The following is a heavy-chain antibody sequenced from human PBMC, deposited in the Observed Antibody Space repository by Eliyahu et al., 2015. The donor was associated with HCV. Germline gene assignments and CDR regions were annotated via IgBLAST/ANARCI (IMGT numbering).Heavy chain of an antibody. D-gene: IGHD2-2*01. CDR3: ATQARGYCSSTSCSHYDY. J-gene: IGHJ4*02. CDR1: GGSISSSNX. CDR2: IYHSGST. V-gene: IGHV4-4*02. Sequence: QVQLQESGPGLVKPSGTLSLTXAVSGGSISSSNXXSWVRQPPGKGLEWIGEIYHSGSTNYNPSLKSRVTISVDKSKNQFSLKLSSVTAADTAVYYCATQARGYCSSTSCSHYDYWGQGTLVTVSS.